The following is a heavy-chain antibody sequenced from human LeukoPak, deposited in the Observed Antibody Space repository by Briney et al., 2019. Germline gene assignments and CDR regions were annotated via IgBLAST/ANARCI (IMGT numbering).Heavy chain of an antibody. V-gene: IGHV3-30*02. CDR1: GFTFSTYG. D-gene: IGHD3-16*02. J-gene: IGHJ4*02. CDR2: IRYDGSNK. CDR3: AKASGVWGSYRYYFDY. Sequence: GGSLRLSCAASGFTFSTYGMHWVRQAPGKGLEWVAFIRYDGSNKYYADSVKGRFTISRDNSKNTLYLQMNSLRAEDTAVYYCAKASGVWGSYRYYFDYWGQGTLVTVSS.